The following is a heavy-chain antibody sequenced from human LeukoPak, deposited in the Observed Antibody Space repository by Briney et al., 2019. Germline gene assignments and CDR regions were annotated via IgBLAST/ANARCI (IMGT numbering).Heavy chain of an antibody. V-gene: IGHV3-53*01. D-gene: IGHD6-6*01. CDR3: ARIAAWGVGYYFDY. J-gene: IGHJ4*02. Sequence: GGSLRLSCAASGFTVSSNYMSWVRQAPGKGLEWVSVIYSGGSTYYADSVKGRFTISRDNSKNTLYLQMNSLRAEDAAVYYCARIAAWGVGYYFDYWGQGTLVTVSS. CDR2: IYSGGST. CDR1: GFTVSSNY.